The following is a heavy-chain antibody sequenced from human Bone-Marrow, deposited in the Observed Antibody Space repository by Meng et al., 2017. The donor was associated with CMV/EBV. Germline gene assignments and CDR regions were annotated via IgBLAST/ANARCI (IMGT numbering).Heavy chain of an antibody. CDR1: GYTFTSYY. CDR3: ARGGGGGPLWFGDLIDNWFDP. V-gene: IGHV1-46*01. Sequence: ASVKVSCKASGYTFTSYYMHWARQAPGQGLEWMGIINPSGGSTSYAQKFQGRVTMTRDTSTSTVYMELSSLRSEDTAVYYCARGGGGGPLWFGDLIDNWFDPWGQGTLVTVSS. CDR2: INPSGGST. J-gene: IGHJ5*02. D-gene: IGHD3-10*01.